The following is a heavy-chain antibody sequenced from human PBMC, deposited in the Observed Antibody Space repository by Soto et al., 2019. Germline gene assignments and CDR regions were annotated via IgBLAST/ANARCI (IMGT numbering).Heavy chain of an antibody. J-gene: IGHJ6*03. V-gene: IGHV3-30*18. CDR2: ISSDGTNE. CDR1: GFTFRGYG. CDR3: AKDLGGYYYYYYMDV. Sequence: QVQLVESGGGVVQPGRSLRLSCAASGFTFRGYGIHWVCQAPGKGLEWVAVISSDGTNEYYADSVKGRFTISRDNSKNTLYLQMNSLRADDTAVYYCAKDLGGYYYYYYMDVWGKGTTVTVSS.